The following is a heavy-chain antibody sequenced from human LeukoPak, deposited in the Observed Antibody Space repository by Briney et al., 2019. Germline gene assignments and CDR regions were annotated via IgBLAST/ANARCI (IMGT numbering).Heavy chain of an antibody. V-gene: IGHV3-11*03. J-gene: IGHJ3*02. Sequence: GGSLRLSCAASGFTFSDYYMSWIRQAPGKGLEWVAYISTSSSSTDSADTVKGRFTISRDNAKNSLYLQMNSLRAEDTALYYCARIDTYYYDSSGYYSAFDIWGQGTIVTVSS. CDR3: ARIDTYYYDSSGYYSAFDI. CDR1: GFTFSDYY. CDR2: ISTSSSST. D-gene: IGHD3-22*01.